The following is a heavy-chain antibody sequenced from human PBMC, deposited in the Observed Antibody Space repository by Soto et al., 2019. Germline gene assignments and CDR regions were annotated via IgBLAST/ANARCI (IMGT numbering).Heavy chain of an antibody. CDR3: AGGKNWFDP. CDR1: GFTFNSYW. Sequence: LRLSCVASGFTFNSYWMSWVRQAPGKGLEWVANIKQDGSEKYYVDSVKGRFTISRDNAKNSLYLQMNSLRAEDTAVHYCAGGKNWFDPWGQGTQVTVSS. CDR2: IKQDGSEK. J-gene: IGHJ5*02. V-gene: IGHV3-7*01.